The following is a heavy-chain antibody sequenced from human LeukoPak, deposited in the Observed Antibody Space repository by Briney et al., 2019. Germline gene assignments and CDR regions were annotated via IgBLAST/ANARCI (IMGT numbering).Heavy chain of an antibody. D-gene: IGHD1-26*01. CDR3: AKDRGSGSYLSGNYFDY. V-gene: IGHV3-9*01. CDR2: ISWNSGSI. J-gene: IGHJ4*02. Sequence: PGGSLRLSCAASGFTFDDYAMHWVRQAPGKGLEWVSGISWNSGSIGYADSVKGRFTISRDNAKNSLYLQMNSLRAEDTALYYCAKDRGSGSYLSGNYFDYWGQGTLVTVSS. CDR1: GFTFDDYA.